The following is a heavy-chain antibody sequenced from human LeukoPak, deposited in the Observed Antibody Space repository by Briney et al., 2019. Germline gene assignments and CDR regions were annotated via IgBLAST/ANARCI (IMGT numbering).Heavy chain of an antibody. CDR1: GYTFTSYY. CDR3: ARAFTRIYYFDF. Sequence: ASVKVSCKASGYTFTSYYMHWVRQAPGQGLEWMGVIIPGGGSTSYAQQFQGRVTMTRDMSTSTVYMELSSLSSEDTAVYYCARAFTRIYYFDFRGQGTLVTVSS. CDR2: IIPGGGST. J-gene: IGHJ4*02. V-gene: IGHV1-46*01. D-gene: IGHD1-1*01.